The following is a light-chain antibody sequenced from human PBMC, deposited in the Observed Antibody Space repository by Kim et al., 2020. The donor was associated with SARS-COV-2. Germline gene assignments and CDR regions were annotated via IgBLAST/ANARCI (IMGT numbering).Light chain of an antibody. J-gene: IGKJ1*01. Sequence: PGQRATRPCRYRQGVSNTGAWYEQNPGHAPSLLIYDVSTRATYIPARFRGSGSGTDFSLTISSLQSEDFAVYHCQHYSNGPRTFGQGTKVDIK. CDR3: QHYSNGPRT. V-gene: IGKV3-15*01. CDR2: DVS. CDR1: QGVSNT.